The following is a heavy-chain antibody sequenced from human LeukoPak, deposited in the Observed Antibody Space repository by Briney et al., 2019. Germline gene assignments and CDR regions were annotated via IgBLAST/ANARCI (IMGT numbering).Heavy chain of an antibody. CDR3: ATSTGGAYFHY. CDR2: LYPGGDSDA. D-gene: IGHD3-16*01. CDR1: GYSFTNYW. J-gene: IGHJ4*02. V-gene: IGHV5-51*01. Sequence: GESLKISCKGSGYSFTNYWIAWVRQMPGKGLEFMGMLYPGGDSDASYGPSFQGQVTISADKSITTAYLQWSSLKASDTATYYCATSTGGAYFHYWGRGTLVTVSS.